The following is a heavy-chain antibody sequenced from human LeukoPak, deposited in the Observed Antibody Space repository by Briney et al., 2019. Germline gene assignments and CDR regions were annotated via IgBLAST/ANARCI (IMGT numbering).Heavy chain of an antibody. J-gene: IGHJ4*02. D-gene: IGHD5-18*01. CDR2: ISSSSSYI. CDR3: ATGYSYGLHYFDY. CDR1: GFTFSSYS. V-gene: IGHV3-21*01. Sequence: GGSLRLSCAASGFTFSSYSMNWVRQAPGKGLEWVSSISSSSSYIYYADSVKGRFTISRDNVKNSLYLQMNSLRAEDTAVYYCATGYSYGLHYFDYWGQGTLVTVSS.